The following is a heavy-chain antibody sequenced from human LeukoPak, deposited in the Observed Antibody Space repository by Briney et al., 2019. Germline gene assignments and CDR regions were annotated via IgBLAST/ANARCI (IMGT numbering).Heavy chain of an antibody. D-gene: IGHD6-6*01. V-gene: IGHV4-34*01. CDR1: GGSFSGYY. CDR2: INHSGST. Sequence: PSETLSLTCAVYGGSFSGYYWSWIRQPPGKGLEWIGEINHSGSTNYNPSLKSRVTISVDTSKNQFSLKLSSVTAADTAVYYCARPARPAVAFDIWGQGTMVTVSS. CDR3: ARPARPAVAFDI. J-gene: IGHJ3*02.